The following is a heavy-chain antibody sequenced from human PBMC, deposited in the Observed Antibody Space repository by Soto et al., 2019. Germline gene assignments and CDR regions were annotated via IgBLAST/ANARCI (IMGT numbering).Heavy chain of an antibody. CDR2: ISGSGGST. J-gene: IGHJ4*02. D-gene: IGHD6-13*01. CDR3: AKDSRQQLDAIDY. CDR1: GFTFSSYA. V-gene: IGHV3-23*01. Sequence: EVQLLESGGGLVQPGGSLRLSCAASGFTFSSYAMSWVRQAPGKGLEWVSAISGSGGSTYYADSVKGRFTISRDNSKNTLYLQMNSLRAEDTAVYYWAKDSRQQLDAIDYWGQGTLVTVSS.